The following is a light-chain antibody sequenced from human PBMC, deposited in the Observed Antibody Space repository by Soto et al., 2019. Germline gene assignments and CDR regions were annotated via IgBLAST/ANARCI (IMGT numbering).Light chain of an antibody. CDR1: SSNIGSNT. J-gene: IGLJ2*01. CDR3: AAWDDSLSGPV. CDR2: NDN. V-gene: IGLV1-44*01. Sequence: QSVLTQPPSTSGTPGQRVTFSCSGSSSNIGSNTVNWYQQLPRTAPKLLLYNDNQRPSGVPDRFSGSRSGTSASLAISGLQSEDEANYYCAAWDDSLSGPVFGGGTKLTVL.